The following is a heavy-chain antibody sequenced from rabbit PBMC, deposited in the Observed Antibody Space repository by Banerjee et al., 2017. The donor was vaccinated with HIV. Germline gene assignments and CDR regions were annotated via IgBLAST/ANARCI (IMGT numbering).Heavy chain of an antibody. CDR3: ARERALYSYAHVTYYYGMDL. D-gene: IGHD6-1*01. V-gene: IGHV1S47*01. Sequence: QEQLVESGGGLVKPGASLTLTCKASGFSFSSDAMCWVRQAPGKGPEWIACIYNGDGSAYYASWVNGRFSVSRSTSLNTVTLQMTSLTAADTATYFCARERALYSYAHVTYYYGMDLWGPGTLVTVS. CDR2: IYNGDGSA. J-gene: IGHJ6*01. CDR1: GFSFSSDA.